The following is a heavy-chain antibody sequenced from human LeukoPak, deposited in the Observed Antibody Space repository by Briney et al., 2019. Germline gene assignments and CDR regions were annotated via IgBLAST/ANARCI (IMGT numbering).Heavy chain of an antibody. CDR3: ARDRARFPFPYAYFDL. V-gene: IGHV4-39*07. CDR2: IYYSGST. CDR1: GGSISGSSYY. D-gene: IGHD2-21*01. J-gene: IGHJ2*01. Sequence: PSETLSLTCTVSGGSISGSSYYWGWIRQPPGKGLEWIGSIYYSGSTYYNPSLKSRVTISVDTSKNQFSLKLSSVTAADTAVYYCARDRARFPFPYAYFDLWGRGTLVTVSS.